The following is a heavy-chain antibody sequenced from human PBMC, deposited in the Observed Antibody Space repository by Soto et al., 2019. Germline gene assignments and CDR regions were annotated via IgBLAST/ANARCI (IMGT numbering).Heavy chain of an antibody. Sequence: PSETLSLTCTVSGGSISSSNYYWSWILHPPGKGLEWIGYISYSGSTYYNSSLKSRISISGDTSKNYFSLKVSSVTAADTAVYYCARAPGADAFDIWGQGKMVTVS. CDR1: GGSISSSNYY. CDR2: ISYSGST. J-gene: IGHJ3*02. V-gene: IGHV4-30-4*01. D-gene: IGHD1-26*01. CDR3: ARAPGADAFDI.